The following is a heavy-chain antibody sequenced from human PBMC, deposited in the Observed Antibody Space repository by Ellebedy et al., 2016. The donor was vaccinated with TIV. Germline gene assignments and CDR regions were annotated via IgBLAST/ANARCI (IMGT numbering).Heavy chain of an antibody. CDR1: GGSTSSTNW. CDR2: IHHSGST. Sequence: SETLSLTXAVSGGSTSSTNWWSWVRQPPGKGLEWIGEIHHSGSTNYNPSLKSRVTISVDKSKDQFSLKLNSVTAADTAVYYCARDLDYWGQGTLVTVSS. J-gene: IGHJ4*02. CDR3: ARDLDY. V-gene: IGHV4-4*02.